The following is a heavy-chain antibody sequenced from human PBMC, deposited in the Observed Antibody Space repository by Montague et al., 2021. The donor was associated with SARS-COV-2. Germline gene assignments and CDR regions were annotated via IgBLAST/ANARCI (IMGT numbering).Heavy chain of an antibody. CDR3: ASLSWLRGACDI. CDR2: IYTSGST. Sequence: TLSLTCTVSGGSISSGSYYWSWIRQPAGKGLEWIGRIYTSGSTNYNPSLKSRVTISVDTSKNQFSLKLSSVTAADTAVYYCASLSWLRGACDIWGQGTMVTGSS. D-gene: IGHD5-12*01. J-gene: IGHJ3*02. V-gene: IGHV4-61*02. CDR1: GGSISSGSYY.